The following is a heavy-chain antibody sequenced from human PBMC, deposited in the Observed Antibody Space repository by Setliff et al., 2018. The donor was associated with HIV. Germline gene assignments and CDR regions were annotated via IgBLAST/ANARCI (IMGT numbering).Heavy chain of an antibody. Sequence: ASVKVSCKASGYTFSTYGISWVRQAPGQGLEWMGWISAHNDVTHYAQHLQGRVTMTTATSTSTADKELRSLRSDDTGVYYCALPSCGGGNCWSSGSLAPAGWFDHWGQGTLVTVSS. CDR2: ISAHNDVT. CDR1: GYTFSTYG. V-gene: IGHV1-18*01. D-gene: IGHD2-15*01. CDR3: ALPSCGGGNCWSSGSLAPAGWFDH. J-gene: IGHJ5*02.